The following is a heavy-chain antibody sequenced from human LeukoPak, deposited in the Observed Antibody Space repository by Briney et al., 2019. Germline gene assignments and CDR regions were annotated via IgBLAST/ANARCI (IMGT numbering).Heavy chain of an antibody. J-gene: IGHJ4*02. Sequence: SETLSLTCTVSGGSFNSGSYYWSWIRQPAGKGLEWVGRIYTSGSTNYNPSLKSRVTISVDTSKNQFSLQLTSVTAADTAVYYCARAMRVDRFFDYWGPGILVTVSS. CDR2: IYTSGST. CDR1: GGSFNSGSYY. V-gene: IGHV4-61*02. D-gene: IGHD5-12*01. CDR3: ARAMRVDRFFDY.